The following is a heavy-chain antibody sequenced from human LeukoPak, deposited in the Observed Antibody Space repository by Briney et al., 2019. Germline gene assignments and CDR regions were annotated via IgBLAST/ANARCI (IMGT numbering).Heavy chain of an antibody. CDR1: GFTFSSYS. CDR3: ARVGGYCSSTSCYADV. D-gene: IGHD2-2*01. Sequence: SGGSLRLSCAASGFTFSSYSMNWVRQAPGKGLEWVSSISSSSSYIYYADSVKGRFTISRDNAKNSLYLQMNSLRAEDTAVYYCARVGGYCSSTSCYADVWGKGTTVTVSS. V-gene: IGHV3-21*01. CDR2: ISSSSSYI. J-gene: IGHJ6*04.